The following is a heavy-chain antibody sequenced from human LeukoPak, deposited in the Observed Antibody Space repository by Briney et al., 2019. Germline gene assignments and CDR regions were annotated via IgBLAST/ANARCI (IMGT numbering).Heavy chain of an antibody. CDR1: GGSISSYY. Sequence: SETLSLTCTVSGGSISSYYWSWIRQPPGEGLEWIGYASDSGNTNYNPSLKRRVTISVDTSKNQFSLKLSSVIAADTAVYYCARTYYGSGSYYNDHWGQGTLVTVSS. CDR3: ARTYYGSGSYYNDH. D-gene: IGHD3-10*01. CDR2: ASDSGNT. J-gene: IGHJ4*02. V-gene: IGHV4-59*12.